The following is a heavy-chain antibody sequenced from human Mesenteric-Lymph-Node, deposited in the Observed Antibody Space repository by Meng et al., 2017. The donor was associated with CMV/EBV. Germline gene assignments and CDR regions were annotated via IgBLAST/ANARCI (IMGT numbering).Heavy chain of an antibody. Sequence: GESLKISCTASGFSFGDYAMNWVRQAPGKGLEWVASMRYDGEDEYYKDSVKGRFTISRDNSQNMLYLQMNSLRAEDAGLYHCAKDPHEFWSPYFLESWGQGTLVTVSS. CDR2: MRYDGEDE. CDR1: GFSFGDYA. D-gene: IGHD3-3*01. V-gene: IGHV3-30*02. CDR3: AKDPHEFWSPYFLES. J-gene: IGHJ4*02.